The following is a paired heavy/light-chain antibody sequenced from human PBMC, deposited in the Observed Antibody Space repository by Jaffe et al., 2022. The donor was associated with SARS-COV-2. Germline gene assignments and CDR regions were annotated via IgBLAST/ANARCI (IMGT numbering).Light chain of an antibody. CDR2: AGS. CDR1: QSVSIF. Sequence: DMQLTQSPSSLSASVGDRVTITCRASQSVSIFLNWYQQKAGKAPMLLIYAGSSLQSGVPSRFSGSGSGTDFTLTISSLQPEDSAIYYCQESYSSSVTFGGGTKVEI. V-gene: IGKV1-39*01. CDR3: QESYSSSVT. J-gene: IGKJ4*01.
Heavy chain of an antibody. J-gene: IGHJ4*02. Sequence: EVQMVEAGGGLVQPGGSLRLSCAASGFTLSDYLMSWVRQAPEKGLDWVAHIKGDGSDEKYVESAKGRFIISTDSAKNSLYLQMNSLRAEDTAVYFCARWRRQQSEYDYWGQGTLVTVSS. D-gene: IGHD3-3*01. V-gene: IGHV3-7*01. CDR3: ARWRRQQSEYDY. CDR1: GFTLSDYL. CDR2: IKGDGSDE.